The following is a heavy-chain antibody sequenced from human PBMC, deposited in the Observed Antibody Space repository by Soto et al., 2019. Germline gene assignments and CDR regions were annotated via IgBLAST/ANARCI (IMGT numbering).Heavy chain of an antibody. CDR3: AKGSTYSFYFDH. Sequence: GALRLSCVASGFSFSSYDMSWVRQAPGKGLEWVSFIIGNSGTTYYADSVKGRFTISRDNSKNTLYLQMSRLGAEDTAAYYCAKGSTYSFYFDHWGQGTLVTVSS. CDR1: GFSFSSYD. CDR2: IIGNSGTT. D-gene: IGHD5-18*01. J-gene: IGHJ4*01. V-gene: IGHV3-23*01.